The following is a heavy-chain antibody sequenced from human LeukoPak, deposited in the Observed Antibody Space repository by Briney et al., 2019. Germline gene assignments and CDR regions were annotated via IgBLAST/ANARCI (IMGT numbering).Heavy chain of an antibody. Sequence: ASVKVSCKASGYTFTSYGISWVRQAPGQGLEWMGWISAYNGNTNYAQKLQGRVTMTTDTSTSTAYMELRSLRSDDTAVYYCAREGDIRITIFGVPYTGHTFDPWGQGTLVTVSS. J-gene: IGHJ5*02. CDR2: ISAYNGNT. D-gene: IGHD3-3*01. V-gene: IGHV1-18*01. CDR1: GYTFTSYG. CDR3: AREGDIRITIFGVPYTGHTFDP.